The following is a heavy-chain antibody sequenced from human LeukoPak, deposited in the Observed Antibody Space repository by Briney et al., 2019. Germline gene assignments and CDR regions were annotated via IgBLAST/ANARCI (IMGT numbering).Heavy chain of an antibody. CDR3: ARVRPRDMVGDPYYFDY. CDR1: GYTFTSYD. D-gene: IGHD2-15*01. V-gene: IGHV1-8*03. J-gene: IGHJ4*02. Sequence: ASVKVSCKASGYTFTSYDINWVRQATGQGLEWMGWMNPNSGNTGYAPKFQGRVTFTRNTSISTAYMELSSLRSEDTAVYYCARVRPRDMVGDPYYFDYWGQGTQVTVSS. CDR2: MNPNSGNT.